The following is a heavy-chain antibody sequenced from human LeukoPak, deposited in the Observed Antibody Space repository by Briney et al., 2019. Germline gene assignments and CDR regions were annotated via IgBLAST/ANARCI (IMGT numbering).Heavy chain of an antibody. D-gene: IGHD3-10*01. Sequence: SVKVSCKTSGGTFLSHIFSWVRQAPGHGLEWIGKITPVIETAKYAQTFQGRVSIYMDKDTTTVYMDLSGLRPDDTADYYCARVNLRGSNYNWFDPWGQGTRVIVSS. J-gene: IGHJ5*02. CDR2: ITPVIETA. CDR3: ARVNLRGSNYNWFDP. CDR1: GGTFLSHI. V-gene: IGHV1-69*08.